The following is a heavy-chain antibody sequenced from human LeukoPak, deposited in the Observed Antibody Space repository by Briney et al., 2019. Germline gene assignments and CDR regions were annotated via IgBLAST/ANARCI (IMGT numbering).Heavy chain of an antibody. D-gene: IGHD6-19*01. Sequence: PGGSLRLSCAASGFTFSRYWMSWVRQAPGKGLEWVSNIKTDGSEKYYVDSLKGRFIISRDNAKNSLYLQMNSLRAEDTAVYYCARDWDGSGRPIDYWGQGTLVTVPS. CDR3: ARDWDGSGRPIDY. CDR2: IKTDGSEK. CDR1: GFTFSRYW. V-gene: IGHV3-7*05. J-gene: IGHJ4*02.